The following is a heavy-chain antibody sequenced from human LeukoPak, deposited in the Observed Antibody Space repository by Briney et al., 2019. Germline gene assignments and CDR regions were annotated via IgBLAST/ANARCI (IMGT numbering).Heavy chain of an antibody. D-gene: IGHD2-21*01. Sequence: GGSLRLSCAASGFTVSSNYMSWVRQAPGKGLEWVSVIYSGGSAYYADSVKGRFAISRDHSTNTLYLQMNSLRAEDTAVYYCARDPGIPGYYYFYMDVWGKGTTVTVSS. V-gene: IGHV3-53*01. CDR1: GFTVSSNY. CDR3: ARDPGIPGYYYFYMDV. J-gene: IGHJ6*03. CDR2: IYSGGSA.